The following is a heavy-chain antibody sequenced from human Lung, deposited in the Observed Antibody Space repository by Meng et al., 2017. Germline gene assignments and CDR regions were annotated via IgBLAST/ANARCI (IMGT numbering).Heavy chain of an antibody. Sequence: VQHTQWGAGLLTPPGPLSLSCYVYGVSFSDYYWRWIRQPPGKRLEWIGEINHSGSPNSHPPLESRAPISVNTSQNNLSLKLSSVTAADSAVYYCARGPTTMAHDFDYWGQGTLITVSS. J-gene: IGHJ4*02. CDR2: INHSGSP. D-gene: IGHD4-11*01. CDR3: ARGPTTMAHDFDY. CDR1: GVSFSDYY. V-gene: IGHV4-34*01.